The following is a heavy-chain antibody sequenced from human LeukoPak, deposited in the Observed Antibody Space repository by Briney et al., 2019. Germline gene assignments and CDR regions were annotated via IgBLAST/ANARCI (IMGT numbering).Heavy chain of an antibody. J-gene: IGHJ4*02. Sequence: GGSLRLSCAASGFTFSSYWMSWVRQAPGKGLEWVANIKQDGSEKYYVDSVKGRFTISRDNAKNSLYLQMNSLRAEDTAVSYCARLATQWLPDYWGQGTLVTVSS. D-gene: IGHD6-19*01. CDR1: GFTFSSYW. CDR3: ARLATQWLPDY. CDR2: IKQDGSEK. V-gene: IGHV3-7*01.